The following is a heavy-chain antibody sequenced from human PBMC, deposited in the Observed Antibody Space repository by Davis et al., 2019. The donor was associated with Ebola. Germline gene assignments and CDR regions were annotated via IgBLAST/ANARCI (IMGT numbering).Heavy chain of an antibody. CDR1: GFTFSSYW. Sequence: HTGGSLRLSCAASGFTFSSYWMHWVRQAPGKGLVWVSRINSDGSSTSYADSVKGRFTISRDNAKNTLYLQMNSLRAEDTAVYYCARGGQGVGAGRWLDPWGQGNLVIVSS. J-gene: IGHJ5*02. CDR2: INSDGSST. D-gene: IGHD1-26*01. CDR3: ARGGQGVGAGRWLDP. V-gene: IGHV3-74*01.